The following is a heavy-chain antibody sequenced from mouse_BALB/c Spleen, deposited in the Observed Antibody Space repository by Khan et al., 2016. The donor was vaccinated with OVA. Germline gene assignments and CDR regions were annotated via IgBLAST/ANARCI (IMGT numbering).Heavy chain of an antibody. D-gene: IGHD1-1*01. CDR3: VRHNYGPVAY. CDR2: ISSGGDYL. J-gene: IGHJ3*01. V-gene: IGHV5-9-3*01. CDR1: GFTFSTFA. Sequence: EVELVESGGDLVKPGGSQKLSCSASGFTFSTFAMSWVRQTPEKRLEWVATISSGGDYLHYQDSVKGRFTISRDNAKNTLDLQMSSLRSEDTAMYYCVRHNYGPVAYWGQGTLVTVSA.